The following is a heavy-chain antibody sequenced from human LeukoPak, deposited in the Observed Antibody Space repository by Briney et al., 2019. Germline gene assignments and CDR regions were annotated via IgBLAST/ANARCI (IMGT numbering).Heavy chain of an antibody. CDR2: ISRSGRTI. V-gene: IGHV3-48*03. D-gene: IGHD6-19*01. Sequence: GGSLRLSCAASGFTFSSYEMNWVRQAPGKGLEWVSYISRSGRTIYSADSVKGRFTISRDNAKNSLDLQMNSLRAEDTAVYYCVRDGGWNPFDNWGQGTLVTVSS. CDR1: GFTFSSYE. CDR3: VRDGGWNPFDN. J-gene: IGHJ4*02.